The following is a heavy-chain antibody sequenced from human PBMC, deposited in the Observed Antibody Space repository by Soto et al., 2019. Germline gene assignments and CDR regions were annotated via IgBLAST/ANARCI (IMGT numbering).Heavy chain of an antibody. Sequence: QVQLQQWAAGLWKPSETLSLTCAVYVGSFSGYYWSWIGRPQGKGLEWIGEINHSGSTNYNPSLKSRVTISVDTSKNQFSLKLSSVTAADTAVYYCARAASSLSGVVYYGMDVWGQGTTVTVSS. CDR3: ARAASSLSGVVYYGMDV. V-gene: IGHV4-34*01. J-gene: IGHJ6*02. CDR2: INHSGST. CDR1: VGSFSGYY. D-gene: IGHD6-13*01.